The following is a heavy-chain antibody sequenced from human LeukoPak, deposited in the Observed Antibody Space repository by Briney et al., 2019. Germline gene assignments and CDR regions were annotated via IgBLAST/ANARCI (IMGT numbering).Heavy chain of an antibody. Sequence: GGSLRLSCAASGFTFSSYSMNWVRQAPGKGLEWVSYISSSSSTIYYADSVKGRFTISRDNAKNSLYLQMNSLRAEDTAVYYCASPRDVVGATRGDAFDIWGQGTTVTVSS. CDR1: GFTFSSYS. CDR2: ISSSSSTI. D-gene: IGHD1-26*01. J-gene: IGHJ3*02. V-gene: IGHV3-48*01. CDR3: ASPRDVVGATRGDAFDI.